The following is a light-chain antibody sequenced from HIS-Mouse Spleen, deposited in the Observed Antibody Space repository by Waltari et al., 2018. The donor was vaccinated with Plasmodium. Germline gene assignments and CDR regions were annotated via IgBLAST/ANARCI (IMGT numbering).Light chain of an antibody. Sequence: SYELTQPPSVSVSPGQTARITCSGDALPKTYAYWSQQKSGPAPVLVIYEDSKRPSGIPGRFSGSSSGTMATLTISGAQVEDEADYYCYSTDSSGNHRVFGGGTKLTVL. CDR1: ALPKTY. J-gene: IGLJ3*02. V-gene: IGLV3-10*01. CDR2: EDS. CDR3: YSTDSSGNHRV.